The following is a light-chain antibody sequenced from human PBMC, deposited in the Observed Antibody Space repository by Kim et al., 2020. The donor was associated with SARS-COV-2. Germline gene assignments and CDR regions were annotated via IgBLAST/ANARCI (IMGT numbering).Light chain of an antibody. CDR3: QQYDTSPYT. CDR2: LAS. V-gene: IGKV3-20*01. CDR1: QSVSSNY. Sequence: ETVLTQSPGTLSLSPGESATLSCRASQSVSSNYLAWYHQRPGQAPRLLIYLASTRATGAPDRFSGSGSGTVFTLTIRRLEPEDSGVFYCQQYDTSPYTFGQGTKVEI. J-gene: IGKJ2*01.